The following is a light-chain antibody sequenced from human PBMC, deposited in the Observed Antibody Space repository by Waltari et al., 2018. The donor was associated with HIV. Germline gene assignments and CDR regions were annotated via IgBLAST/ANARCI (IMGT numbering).Light chain of an antibody. CDR3: QHYNSYPWT. CDR1: QSVSNW. Sequence: DIQMTQSPSLLAASMGDRVTFTLRASQSVSNWLAWYQQKPGRAPKLLIYKASSLESGVPSRFSGSGSGAEFTLTISSLQPDDIATYYCQHYNSYPWTFGQGTKVEIK. J-gene: IGKJ1*01. CDR2: KAS. V-gene: IGKV1-5*03.